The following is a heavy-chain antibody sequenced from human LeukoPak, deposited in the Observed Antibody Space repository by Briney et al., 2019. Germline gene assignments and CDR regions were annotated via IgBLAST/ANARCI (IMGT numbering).Heavy chain of an antibody. CDR1: GFTFSNYW. V-gene: IGHV3-7*01. CDR3: ARAPGNRNLDY. Sequence: GGSLRLSCAASGFTFSNYWMSWVRQAPGKGLEWVANIKQDGSEKYYVDSVKGRFIISRDNAKNSPYLQMNNLRAEDTAVYYCARAPGNRNLDYWGQGTLVTVSS. J-gene: IGHJ4*02. CDR2: IKQDGSEK.